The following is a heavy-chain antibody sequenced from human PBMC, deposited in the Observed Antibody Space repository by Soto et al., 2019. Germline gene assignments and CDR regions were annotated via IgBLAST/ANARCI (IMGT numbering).Heavy chain of an antibody. CDR1: GYPLTELT. Sequence: QVHLVQSGAEVRKPGASVKVSCKISGYPLTELTMHWVRQAPGKGLEWMGGFDPEDGKTVYAQKFQGRVTMTEDTSTDTAFVELSRLRAEDTAGDYWAAGRTSSRFFDRLPPFDPRGQGTLVTVSS. V-gene: IGHV1-24*01. CDR2: FDPEDGKT. J-gene: IGHJ5*02. CDR3: AAGRTSSRFFDRLPPFDP. D-gene: IGHD3-9*01.